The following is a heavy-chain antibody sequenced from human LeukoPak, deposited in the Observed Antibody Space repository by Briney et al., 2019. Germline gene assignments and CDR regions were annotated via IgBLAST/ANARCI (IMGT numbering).Heavy chain of an antibody. Sequence: GGSLRLSCAASGFTFSSYWVHWVRQAPGKGLVWVSRINSDGSSTSYADSVKGRFTISRDNAKNTLYLQMNSLRAEDTAVYYCARGGYSGYNFDYWGQGTLVTVSS. V-gene: IGHV3-74*01. CDR1: GFTFSSYW. J-gene: IGHJ4*02. CDR2: INSDGSST. CDR3: ARGGYSGYNFDY. D-gene: IGHD5-12*01.